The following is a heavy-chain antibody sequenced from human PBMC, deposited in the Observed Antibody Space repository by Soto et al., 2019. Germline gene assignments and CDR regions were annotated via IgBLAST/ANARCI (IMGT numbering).Heavy chain of an antibody. D-gene: IGHD2-21*02. CDR3: AKGCGGGCYSGVQY. CDR1: GFTFSSSA. Sequence: EVQLLESGRGLVQPGGSLRLSCAASGFTFSSSAMSWVRQAPGKGLEWVSSISNSGGSTYYADSVKGRFTISRDNSKNMLYLQMTSLQAEDTAVYYCAKGCGGGCYSGVQYWGQGTLVTVSS. V-gene: IGHV3-23*01. J-gene: IGHJ4*02. CDR2: ISNSGGST.